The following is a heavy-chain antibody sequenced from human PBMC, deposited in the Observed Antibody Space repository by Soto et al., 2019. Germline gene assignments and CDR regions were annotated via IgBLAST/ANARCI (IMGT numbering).Heavy chain of an antibody. J-gene: IGHJ6*02. CDR2: IHWDDDK. V-gene: IGHV2-70*01. D-gene: IGHD1-26*01. Sequence: SGPTLVNPTQTLTLTCTFSGFSLSTSAMCVSWIRQPPGKALEWLAIIHWDDDKYYSTSLKTRLTISKDTSRNQVVLTMANMDPVDTATYYCAWIRLVTGSQYYYGMDVWGLGTTVTVSS. CDR3: AWIRLVTGSQYYYGMDV. CDR1: GFSLSTSAMC.